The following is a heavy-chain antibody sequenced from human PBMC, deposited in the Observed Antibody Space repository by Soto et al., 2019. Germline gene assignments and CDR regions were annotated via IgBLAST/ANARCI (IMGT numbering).Heavy chain of an antibody. V-gene: IGHV3-15*01. CDR2: VKSRSDGGTT. Sequence: EVRLVESGGGLVKPGGSLRLSCAASGFTFRNVWMSWVRQAPGKGLEWVGRVKSRSDGGTTDYAAPVKGRFTVSRDDSQSTLSLQMDSLKIEDSAVYFCTTAGGGMWGADYWGQGTPVTVSS. D-gene: IGHD1-26*01. J-gene: IGHJ4*02. CDR1: GFTFRNVW. CDR3: TTAGGGMWGADY.